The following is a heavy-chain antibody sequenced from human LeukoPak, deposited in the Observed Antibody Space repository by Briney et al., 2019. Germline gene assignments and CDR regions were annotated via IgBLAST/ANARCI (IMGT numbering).Heavy chain of an antibody. Sequence: PGGSLRLSCAASGFTFSSYGMHWVRQAPGKGLEWVAVISYDGSNKYYADSVKGRFTISRDNSKNTLYLQMNSLRAEDTAVYYCARGSGYSGYGGFDYWGQGTLVTVSS. D-gene: IGHD5-12*01. CDR3: ARGSGYSGYGGFDY. CDR1: GFTFSSYG. CDR2: ISYDGSNK. V-gene: IGHV3-30*03. J-gene: IGHJ4*02.